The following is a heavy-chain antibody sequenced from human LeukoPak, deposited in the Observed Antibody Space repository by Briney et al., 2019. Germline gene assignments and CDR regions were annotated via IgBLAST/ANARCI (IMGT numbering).Heavy chain of an antibody. CDR3: AKGSKEVLFTRDHYMDV. V-gene: IGHV3-30*02. D-gene: IGHD3-3*01. Sequence: GGSLRLSCAASGFTFSSYGMHWVRQAPGKGLDWVAFIHHDGSNKYYADSVRGRFTISRENAKNSLYLQMNSLRAGDTAVYYCAKGSKEVLFTRDHYMDVWGKGTTVTISS. CDR2: IHHDGSNK. CDR1: GFTFSSYG. J-gene: IGHJ6*03.